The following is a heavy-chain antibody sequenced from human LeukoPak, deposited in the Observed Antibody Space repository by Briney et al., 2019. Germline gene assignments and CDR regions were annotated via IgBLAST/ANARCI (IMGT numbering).Heavy chain of an antibody. CDR1: GFTFDDYA. CDR3: AKDLEYSSSWPDVFDI. Sequence: SGGSLRLSCAASGFTFDDYAMHWVRQTPGKGLEWVSGISWNSGSIAYADSVKGRFTVSRDNAKNSLYLQMNSLRVEDTALYYCAKDLEYSSSWPDVFDIWGQGTMVTVSS. D-gene: IGHD6-13*01. J-gene: IGHJ3*02. CDR2: ISWNSGSI. V-gene: IGHV3-9*01.